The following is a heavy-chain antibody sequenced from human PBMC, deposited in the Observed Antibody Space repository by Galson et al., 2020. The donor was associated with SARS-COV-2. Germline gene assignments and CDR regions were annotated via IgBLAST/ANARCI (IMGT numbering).Heavy chain of an antibody. J-gene: IGHJ2*01. Sequence: GESLKISCKGSGYGFTNYWIGWVRQMPGKGLEWMGIIYPGDSDTRYSPSFQGQVTISADKSISTAYLQWSSLKASDTAMYYCARCQEWERPEGYWYVDLWGRGTLVTVSS. CDR3: ARCQEWERPEGYWYVDL. CDR1: GYGFTNYW. D-gene: IGHD1-1*01. V-gene: IGHV5-51*01. CDR2: IYPGDSDT.